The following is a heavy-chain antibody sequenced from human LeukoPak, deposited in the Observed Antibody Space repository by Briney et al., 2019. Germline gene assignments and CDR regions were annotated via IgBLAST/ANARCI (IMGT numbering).Heavy chain of an antibody. CDR3: AKDEKWEVDY. V-gene: IGHV1-69*04. D-gene: IGHD1-26*01. J-gene: IGHJ4*02. Sequence: ASVKVSCKASGGTFSSYAISWVRQAPGQGLEWMGRIIPILGIANYAQKFQGRVTMTTDTSTNTAYMELRSLRSDDTAVYYCAKDEKWEVDYWGQGTLVIVSS. CDR2: IIPILGIA. CDR1: GGTFSSYA.